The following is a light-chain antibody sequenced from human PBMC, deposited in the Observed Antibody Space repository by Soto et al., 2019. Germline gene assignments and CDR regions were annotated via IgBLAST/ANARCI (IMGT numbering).Light chain of an antibody. J-gene: IGKJ5*01. CDR2: DAS. V-gene: IGKV3D-20*02. Sequence: EIVLTQSPGTLSLSPGERATLSCRASQSVSSSYLAWYQQKPGQAPRLLIYDASNRATGIPASFSGGGSGTDFTLTISSLEPEDFAVYYCQQRSNWPPITFGQGTRLEIK. CDR3: QQRSNWPPIT. CDR1: QSVSSSY.